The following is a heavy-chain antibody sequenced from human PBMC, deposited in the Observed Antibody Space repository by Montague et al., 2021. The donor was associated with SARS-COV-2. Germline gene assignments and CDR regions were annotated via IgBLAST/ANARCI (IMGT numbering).Heavy chain of an antibody. CDR3: ARAQKTISGMLIPPYYFDF. V-gene: IGHV4-4*02. Sequence: SETLSLTCCVSGHSIWSSDWWTWVRQPPGKGLEWIGEIYHSGSTTYNPSLKSRVTISVDKSKNQFSLTLTSLTAADTAVYYCARAQKTISGMLIPPYYFDFWGQGTLVTVST. CDR1: GHSIWSSDW. D-gene: IGHD3-3*01. J-gene: IGHJ4*02. CDR2: IYHSGST.